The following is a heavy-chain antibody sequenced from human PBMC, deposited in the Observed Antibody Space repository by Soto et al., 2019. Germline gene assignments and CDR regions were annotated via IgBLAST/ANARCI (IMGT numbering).Heavy chain of an antibody. CDR1: GLSLSSSD. V-gene: IGHV3-30*18. D-gene: IGHD6-19*01. CDR3: AKQLRGSGWYPLDS. Sequence: GGSLRLSCTASGLSLSSSDMHWVRQAPGKGLEWLAVSSFDGTQRFYGDSVKGRFTVSRDNSNNTLYLEMNSLRTEDTAVYYCAKQLRGSGWYPLDSWGQGTPVTVSS. CDR2: SSFDGTQR. J-gene: IGHJ4*02.